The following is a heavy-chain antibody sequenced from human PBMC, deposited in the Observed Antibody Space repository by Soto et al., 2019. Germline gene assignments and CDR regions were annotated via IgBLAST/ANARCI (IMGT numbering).Heavy chain of an antibody. CDR1: GFTFSNYW. J-gene: IGHJ4*02. CDR2: IKKDGSQK. Sequence: EVQLVESGGGLVQPGGSLRLSCETSGFTFSNYWMTWVRQAPGKGLEWVANIKKDGSQKNFVDSVKGRFTISRDNAKNSLYLQMDSLRVGDTAIYYCVKEIASAQWGQGTLVTVSS. CDR3: VKEIASAQ. V-gene: IGHV3-7*01. D-gene: IGHD6-25*01.